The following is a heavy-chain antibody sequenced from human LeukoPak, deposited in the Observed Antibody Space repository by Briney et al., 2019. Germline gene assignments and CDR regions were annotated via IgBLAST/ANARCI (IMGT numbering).Heavy chain of an antibody. Sequence: PSETLSLTCTVSGASVSSASYWSWIRQPPGKGVEWIAHIYNGVNTNYNPSLKSRVTISVDTSKNRFSLRLNSVTAADTAVYYCARSRAFNRGAFDPWGQGSLVTVSS. D-gene: IGHD2/OR15-2a*01. CDR1: GASVSSASY. V-gene: IGHV4-61*01. CDR3: ARSRAFNRGAFDP. J-gene: IGHJ5*02. CDR2: IYNGVNT.